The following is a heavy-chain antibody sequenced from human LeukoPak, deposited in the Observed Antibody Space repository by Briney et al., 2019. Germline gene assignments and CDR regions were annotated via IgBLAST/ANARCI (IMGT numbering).Heavy chain of an antibody. CDR1: GFTFSSHW. J-gene: IGHJ6*02. CDR2: INSDGSST. V-gene: IGHV3-74*01. CDR3: ARTNIWFGDLGMDV. Sequence: GGSLRLSCAASGFTFSSHWVHWVRQAPGKGLVWVSRINSDGSSTSYADSVKGRFTISRDNAKNTLYLQMNSLRAEDTAVYYCARTNIWFGDLGMDVWGQGTTVTVSS. D-gene: IGHD3-10*01.